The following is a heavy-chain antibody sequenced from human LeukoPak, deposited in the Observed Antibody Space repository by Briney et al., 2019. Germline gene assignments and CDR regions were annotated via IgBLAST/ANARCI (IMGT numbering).Heavy chain of an antibody. J-gene: IGHJ3*02. V-gene: IGHV4-59*01. D-gene: IGHD2-15*01. CDR3: ARGLVLATDDAFEI. CDR1: GASIRSYF. Sequence: SETLSLTCSVSGASIRSYFWSWIRQPPGKGLEWIGYVYDNDVTNFNPSLESRVNILVDTSKKQFSLKLRSVTAADAAVYFCARGLVLATDDAFEIWGQGTMVTVSS. CDR2: VYDNDVT.